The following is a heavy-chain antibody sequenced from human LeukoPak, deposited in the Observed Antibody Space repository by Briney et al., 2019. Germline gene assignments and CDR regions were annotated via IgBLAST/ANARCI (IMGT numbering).Heavy chain of an antibody. CDR2: ISYDGSIQ. V-gene: IGHV3-30-3*01. Sequence: GRSLRLSCSVSGFIFSNHAMHWVRQAPGKGLECVAYISYDGSIQLYGDSVRGRFTISRDNAKNSLYLQMNSLRDEDTAVYYCARDLGWTDAFDIWGQGTMVTVSS. CDR3: ARDLGWTDAFDI. CDR1: GFIFSNHA. J-gene: IGHJ3*02. D-gene: IGHD3/OR15-3a*01.